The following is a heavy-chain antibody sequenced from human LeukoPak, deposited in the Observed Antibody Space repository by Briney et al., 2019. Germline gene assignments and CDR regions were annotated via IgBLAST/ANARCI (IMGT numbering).Heavy chain of an antibody. CDR3: ARDPEIESPYYFDS. CDR2: ISSSGSTI. D-gene: IGHD2/OR15-2a*01. Sequence: GGSLRLSCAASGFTFSSYEINRVRQAPGKGLEWVSYISSSGSTIYYADSVKGRFTISRDNAKNSLYLQMNSLRAEDTAVYYCARDPEIESPYYFDSWGQGTLVTVSS. V-gene: IGHV3-48*03. CDR1: GFTFSSYE. J-gene: IGHJ4*02.